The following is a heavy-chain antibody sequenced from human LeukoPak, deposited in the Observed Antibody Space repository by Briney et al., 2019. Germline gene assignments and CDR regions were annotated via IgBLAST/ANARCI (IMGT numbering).Heavy chain of an antibody. J-gene: IGHJ6*02. CDR1: GGSISSGDYY. CDR2: IYYSGST. V-gene: IGHV4-30-4*01. CDR3: ARDRGPLRYFDWLKPGISYYYGMDV. Sequence: SETLSLTCTVSGGSISSGDYYWSWIRPPPGKGLEWIGYIYYSGSTYYNPSLKSRVTISVDTSKNQFSLKLSSVTAADTAVYYCARDRGPLRYFDWLKPGISYYYGMDVWGQGTTVTVSS. D-gene: IGHD3-9*01.